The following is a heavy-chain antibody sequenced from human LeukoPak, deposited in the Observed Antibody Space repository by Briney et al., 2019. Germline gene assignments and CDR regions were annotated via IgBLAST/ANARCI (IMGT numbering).Heavy chain of an antibody. V-gene: IGHV3-7*01. Sequence: GGSLRLSCAASGFTFSSYWMSRVRQAPGKGLEWVANIKQDGSEKYYVDSVKGRFTISRDNAKNSLYLQMNSQRAEDTAVYYCARDRDNWYFDLWGRGTLVTVSS. CDR1: GFTFSSYW. J-gene: IGHJ2*01. CDR2: IKQDGSEK. CDR3: ARDRDNWYFDL.